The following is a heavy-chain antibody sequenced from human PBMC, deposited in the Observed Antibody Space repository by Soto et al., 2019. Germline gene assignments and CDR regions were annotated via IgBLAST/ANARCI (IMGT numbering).Heavy chain of an antibody. D-gene: IGHD4-17*01. CDR3: ARQGRRDYGDYNPFDP. CDR2: IYPGDSDT. J-gene: IGHJ5*02. CDR1: GYSFTSYW. Sequence: GESLKISCKGSGYSFTSYWIGWVRQMPGKGLEWMGIIYPGDSDTRYSPSFQGQVTISADKSISTAYLQWSSLKASDTAMYYCARQGRRDYGDYNPFDPWGQGTLVTVSS. V-gene: IGHV5-51*01.